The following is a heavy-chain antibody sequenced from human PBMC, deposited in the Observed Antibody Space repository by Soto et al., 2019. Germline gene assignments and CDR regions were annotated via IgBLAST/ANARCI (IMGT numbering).Heavy chain of an antibody. Sequence: GGSLRLSCAASGFTFSSYAMSWVRQAPGKGLEWVSAISGSGGSTYYADSVKGRFTISRDNSKNTLYLQMNSLRAEDTAVYYCAKAGDDIVLEYYYYYMDVWGKGTTVTVSS. D-gene: IGHD2-8*01. J-gene: IGHJ6*03. V-gene: IGHV3-23*01. CDR1: GFTFSSYA. CDR3: AKAGDDIVLEYYYYYMDV. CDR2: ISGSGGST.